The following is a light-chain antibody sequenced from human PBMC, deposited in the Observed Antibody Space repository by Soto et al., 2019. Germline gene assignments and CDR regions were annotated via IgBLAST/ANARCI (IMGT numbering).Light chain of an antibody. CDR3: FSYTTSSTLV. J-gene: IGLJ3*02. CDR2: EVS. CDR1: SSDVGGYNY. V-gene: IGLV2-14*01. Sequence: QSALTQPASVSGSPGQSITISCTGTSSDVGGYNYVSWYQQHPAKAPKLMIYEVSKRPSGVSHRFSGSKSGNTASLTISGLQAEDEADYYCFSYTTSSTLVFGAGTKLTVL.